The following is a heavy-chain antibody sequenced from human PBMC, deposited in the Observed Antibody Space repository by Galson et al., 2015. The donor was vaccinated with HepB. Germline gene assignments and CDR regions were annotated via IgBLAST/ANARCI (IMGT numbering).Heavy chain of an antibody. CDR3: AKGVVVAALVGYFDY. CDR2: ISYDGRNK. CDR1: GFTFSNYG. Sequence: SLRLSCAASGFTFSNYGMHWVRQAPGEGLERVAVISYDGRNKYYADSVKGRFTISRDSSKNTLYLQMNSLRPEVTAVYYCAKGVVVAALVGYFDYWGQGILVTVPS. V-gene: IGHV3-30*18. J-gene: IGHJ4*02. D-gene: IGHD2-15*01.